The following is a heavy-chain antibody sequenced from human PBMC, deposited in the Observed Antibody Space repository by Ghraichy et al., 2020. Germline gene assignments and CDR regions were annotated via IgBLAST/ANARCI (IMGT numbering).Heavy chain of an antibody. J-gene: IGHJ5*02. D-gene: IGHD3-10*01. CDR1: GFTVTSDY. CDR2: IDDGGGT. V-gene: IGHV3-53*01. Sequence: GGSLRLSCAASGFTVTSDYMSWVRQAPGMGLEWVSVIDDGGGTDYADSVKGRFTISRDSSRNTVYLQMISLRAEDTAVYYWASSHGPGSGSYYNAWGQGTLVTVSS. CDR3: ASSHGPGSGSYYNA.